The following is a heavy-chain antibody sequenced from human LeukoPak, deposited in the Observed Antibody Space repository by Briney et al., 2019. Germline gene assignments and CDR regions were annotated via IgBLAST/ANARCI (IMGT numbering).Heavy chain of an antibody. D-gene: IGHD2-15*01. Sequence: ASVKVSCKASGGTFSSYAISWVRQAPGQGLEWMGRIIPILGIANYAQKFQGRVTITADKSTSTAYMELSSLRSEDTAVYYCARGPEGYCSGGSCYESDYWGQGTLVTVSS. V-gene: IGHV1-69*04. CDR3: ARGPEGYCSGGSCYESDY. CDR1: GGTFSSYA. J-gene: IGHJ4*02. CDR2: IIPILGIA.